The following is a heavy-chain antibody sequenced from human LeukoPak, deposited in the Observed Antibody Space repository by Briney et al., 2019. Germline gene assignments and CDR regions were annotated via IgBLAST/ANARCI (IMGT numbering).Heavy chain of an antibody. V-gene: IGHV3-33*01. J-gene: IGHJ6*02. CDR1: GFTFSSYG. Sequence: GGSLRLSCAASGFTFSSYGMHWVRQAPGKGLEWVAVIWYDGSNKYYADSVKGRFTISRDNSKNTPYLQMNSLRAEDTAVYYCARDTDSSSWYRGTYGMDVWGQGTTVTVSS. D-gene: IGHD6-13*01. CDR2: IWYDGSNK. CDR3: ARDTDSSSWYRGTYGMDV.